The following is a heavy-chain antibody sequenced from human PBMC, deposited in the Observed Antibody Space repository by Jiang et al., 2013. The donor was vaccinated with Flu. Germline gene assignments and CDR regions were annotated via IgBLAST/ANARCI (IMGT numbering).Heavy chain of an antibody. CDR3: VRGHCSTGSCYPVIPDHYYYGMDV. CDR1: GGSIGGYY. Sequence: GPGLVKPSETLSLTCTVSGGSIGGYYWSWIRQPPGKGLEWIGYIYYGGTTNYNPSLKSRVTISVDTSKKQFSLKLNSVTAADTAVYYCVRGHCSTGSCYPVIPDHYYYGMDVWGQGTTVTVSS. V-gene: IGHV4-59*01. J-gene: IGHJ6*02. CDR2: IYYGGTT. D-gene: IGHD2-15*01.